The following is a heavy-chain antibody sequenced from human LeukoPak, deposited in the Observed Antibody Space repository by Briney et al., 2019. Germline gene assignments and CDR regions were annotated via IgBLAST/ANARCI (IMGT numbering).Heavy chain of an antibody. CDR2: IYTSGSA. Sequence: SETLSLTCAVSGGSVTSGSYYWSWVRQPAGKALEWIGRIYTSGSADHNPSLKSRVNISLDTSKNQFSLRLSSVTAADTAVYYCARDRDSDDFWSGYPMEWGQGTLVTVSS. CDR1: GGSVTSGSYY. V-gene: IGHV4-61*02. D-gene: IGHD3-3*01. CDR3: ARDRDSDDFWSGYPME. J-gene: IGHJ4*02.